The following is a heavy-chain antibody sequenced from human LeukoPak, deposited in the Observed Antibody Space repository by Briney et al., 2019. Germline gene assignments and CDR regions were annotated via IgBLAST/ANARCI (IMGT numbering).Heavy chain of an antibody. CDR3: AREDGFGDFDY. CDR1: GFIVSSNY. V-gene: IGHV3-53*01. Sequence: GGSLRLSCAASGFIVSSNYMSWVRQAPGKGLEWVSVIYSGGSTYYADSVKGRFTISRDDSKNTLYLQMNSLRAEDTAVYYYAREDGFGDFDYWGQGTLVTVSS. D-gene: IGHD3-10*01. CDR2: IYSGGST. J-gene: IGHJ4*02.